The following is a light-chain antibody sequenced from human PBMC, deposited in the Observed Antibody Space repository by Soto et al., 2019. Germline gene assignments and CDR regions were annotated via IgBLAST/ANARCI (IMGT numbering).Light chain of an antibody. Sequence: DIQMTQSPSSLSASVGDRVTITCQASQDISKSLNWYQQKPGKAPKLLIYDASNLETGVPSRLSGSGYGTDFTFTINSLQPEDIATYYCQQYDNLPLPFGGGTKVEIK. CDR1: QDISKS. CDR2: DAS. CDR3: QQYDNLPLP. V-gene: IGKV1-33*01. J-gene: IGKJ4*01.